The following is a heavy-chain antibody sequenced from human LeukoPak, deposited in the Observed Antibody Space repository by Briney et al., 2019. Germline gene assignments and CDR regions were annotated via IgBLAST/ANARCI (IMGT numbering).Heavy chain of an antibody. D-gene: IGHD1-26*01. CDR2: INFDGSAK. CDR1: GFTFSTDG. CDR3: AKPTRGSGSFLIEY. J-gene: IGHJ4*02. V-gene: IGHV3-30*02. Sequence: GGSLRLSCAASGFTFSTDGIHWVRQAPGKRPEWVANINFDGSAKYYADSLKGRFTISRDNSKNTLYLEMNSLRVEDTAVYYCAKPTRGSGSFLIEYWGQGTLVTVSS.